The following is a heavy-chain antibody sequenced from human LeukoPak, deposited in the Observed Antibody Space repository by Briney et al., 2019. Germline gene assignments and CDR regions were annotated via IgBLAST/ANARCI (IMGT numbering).Heavy chain of an antibody. CDR3: ARRVDTYYNFWSGYLDY. D-gene: IGHD3-3*01. J-gene: IGHJ4*02. CDR2: IKQDGSEK. V-gene: IGHV3-7*01. Sequence: PGGSLRLSCAASGFTFSNYWMSWVRQAPGKGLEWVANIKQDGSEKYYVDSVKGRFTVSRDNAKHSLYLQMNSLTAEDTAVYCCARRVDTYYNFWSGYLDYWGQGALVTVSS. CDR1: GFTFSNYW.